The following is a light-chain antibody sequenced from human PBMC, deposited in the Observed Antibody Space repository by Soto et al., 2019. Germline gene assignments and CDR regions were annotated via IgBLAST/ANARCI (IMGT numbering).Light chain of an antibody. CDR3: SSHTSSPTLV. J-gene: IGLJ1*01. Sequence: QSVLTQPASVSGSPGQSIAISCTGTSSDVGGYNFVSWYQQDPGKAPKLLSYDVTYRPSGVSDRFSASKSGNTASLTISGLQTEDEADYDCSSHTSSPTLVFGTGTKVNV. CDR2: DVT. V-gene: IGLV2-14*03. CDR1: SSDVGGYNF.